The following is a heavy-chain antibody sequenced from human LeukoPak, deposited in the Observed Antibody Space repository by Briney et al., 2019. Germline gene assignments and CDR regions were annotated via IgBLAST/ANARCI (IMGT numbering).Heavy chain of an antibody. CDR3: ARHRRNYYGTGGYPFDY. Sequence: SETLSLSCAVSGGSISSYYWSWIRQPPGKGLEWIAYIYYSGSTNYNPSLKSRVTMSVDTTNNQISLKLRHVNTAGTAVYYCARHRRNYYGTGGYPFDYWGQGILVTVSS. CDR2: IYYSGST. J-gene: IGHJ4*02. V-gene: IGHV4-59*08. D-gene: IGHD2-8*02. CDR1: GGSISSYY.